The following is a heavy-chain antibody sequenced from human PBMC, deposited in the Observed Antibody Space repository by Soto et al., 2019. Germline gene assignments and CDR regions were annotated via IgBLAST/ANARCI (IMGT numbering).Heavy chain of an antibody. CDR1: GYTFYSHS. CDR3: ARRIQEDYYYGMYV. Sequence: QAQLVQSGAEVKKPGASVKVSCKASGYTFYSHSISWVRQAPGQGLEWMGRINADYGNTQYAQKFRGRVTMPTETYTTPMYMELTNLRSDDTSVYYCARRIQEDYYYGMYVCGQETTVTVYS. CDR2: INADYGNT. J-gene: IGHJ6*02. D-gene: IGHD5-18*01. V-gene: IGHV1-18*01.